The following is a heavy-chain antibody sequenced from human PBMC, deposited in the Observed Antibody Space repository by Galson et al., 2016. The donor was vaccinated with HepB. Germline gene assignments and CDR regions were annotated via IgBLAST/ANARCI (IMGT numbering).Heavy chain of an antibody. J-gene: IGHJ4*02. D-gene: IGHD6-13*01. CDR1: GFTFSSYA. Sequence: SLRLPCAASGFTFSSYAMSWGRQAPGKGPERVSAISGSGGSTYYADSETGRVTISRDHSKNTLFLQMNSLRADATAVFCCGKGSYSSSWYCYFDYWGQGTLVTVSS. CDR2: ISGSGGST. V-gene: IGHV3-23*01. CDR3: GKGSYSSSWYCYFDY.